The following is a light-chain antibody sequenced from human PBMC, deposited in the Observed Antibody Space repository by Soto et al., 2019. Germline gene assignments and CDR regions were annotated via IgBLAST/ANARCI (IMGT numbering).Light chain of an antibody. CDR1: SSDVGGYNY. V-gene: IGLV2-14*01. CDR3: GSYTSSSTLV. J-gene: IGLJ2*01. Sequence: QSALTQPASVSGSPGQSNTISCTGTSSDVGGYNYVSWYQQHPGKAPKLMIYDVSNRPSGVSNRFSGSKSGNTASLTISGLQAEDEADYYCGSYTSSSTLVFGGGTKLTVL. CDR2: DVS.